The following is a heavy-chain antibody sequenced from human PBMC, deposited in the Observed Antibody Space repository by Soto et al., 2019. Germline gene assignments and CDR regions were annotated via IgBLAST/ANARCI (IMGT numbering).Heavy chain of an antibody. CDR2: IVPIFGTA. V-gene: IGHV1-69*13. Sequence: SVKVSCKASGGTFSSYAISWVRQAPGQGLEWMGGIVPIFGTANYAQKFQGRVTITADESTSTAYMELSSLRSEDTAVYYCARDKYSSGPNWFDPWGQGTLVTVSS. CDR1: GGTFSSYA. CDR3: ARDKYSSGPNWFDP. J-gene: IGHJ5*02. D-gene: IGHD6-19*01.